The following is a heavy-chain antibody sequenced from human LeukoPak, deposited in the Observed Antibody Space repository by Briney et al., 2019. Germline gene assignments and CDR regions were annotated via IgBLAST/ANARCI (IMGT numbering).Heavy chain of an antibody. D-gene: IGHD4-23*01. J-gene: IGHJ4*02. V-gene: IGHV3-21*01. Sequence: PGGSLRLSCAASGFTFSSYAMSWVRQAPGKGLEWVSSISSSSSYIYYADSVKGRFTISRDNAKNSLYLQMNSLRAEDTAVYYCARLGGSSGKYYFDYWGQGTLVTVSS. CDR3: ARLGGSSGKYYFDY. CDR2: ISSSSSYI. CDR1: GFTFSSYA.